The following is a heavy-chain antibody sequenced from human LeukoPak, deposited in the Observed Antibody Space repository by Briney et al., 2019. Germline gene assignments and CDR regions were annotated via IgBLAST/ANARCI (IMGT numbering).Heavy chain of an antibody. CDR2: INPNSGGT. CDR1: GYTFTGYY. Sequence: ASVKVSCKASGYTFTGYYMHWVRQAPGQGLEWMGWINPNSGGTNYAQKFQGRVTMTRDTSISTAYMELSRLRSDDTAVYYCARGDSSSGYYYYYMDVWGKGTTVTVSS. CDR3: ARGDSSSGYYYYYMDV. J-gene: IGHJ6*03. D-gene: IGHD6-6*01. V-gene: IGHV1-2*02.